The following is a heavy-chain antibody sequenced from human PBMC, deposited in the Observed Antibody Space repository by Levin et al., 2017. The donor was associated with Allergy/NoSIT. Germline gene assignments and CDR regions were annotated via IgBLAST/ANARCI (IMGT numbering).Heavy chain of an antibody. D-gene: IGHD3-22*01. CDR1: GGSTNSYF. J-gene: IGHJ4*02. CDR3: AKETDSTGYYGFDS. V-gene: IGHV4-59*01. CDR2: INYLGST. Sequence: PSETLSLTCTVSGGSTNSYFWNWIRQSPGKGLEWIGYINYLGSTNYNPSLQSRVSISRGTSKNQFSLNLRSVTAADTAVYFCAKETDSTGYYGFDSWGQGTLVTVSS.